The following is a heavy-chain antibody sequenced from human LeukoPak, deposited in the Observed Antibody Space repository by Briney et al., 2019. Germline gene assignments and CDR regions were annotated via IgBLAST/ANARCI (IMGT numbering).Heavy chain of an antibody. D-gene: IGHD3-22*01. Sequence: TSETLSLTCTVSGGSIRSSTYYWGWVRQPPGKGLEYVGSIYYSGTTSYNPSLKGRLTISVDTSKNQFSLRLSSVTATDTAIYYCVRHFYYFDTSGYSNFDSWGQGSLVTVSS. CDR1: GGSIRSSTYY. CDR2: IYYSGTT. J-gene: IGHJ4*02. CDR3: VRHFYYFDTSGYSNFDS. V-gene: IGHV4-39*01.